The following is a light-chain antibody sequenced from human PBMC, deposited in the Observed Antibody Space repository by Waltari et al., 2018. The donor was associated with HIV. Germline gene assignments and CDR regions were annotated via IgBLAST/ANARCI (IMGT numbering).Light chain of an antibody. V-gene: IGLV1-44*01. CDR2: SNN. CDR1: SSNIGSNT. Sequence: QSVLTQPPSASGTPGQRVTISCSGSSSNIGSNTVNWYTQLPGTAPKLLTYSNNQLPSGVPDRFSGSKSGTSASLAISGLQSEDDADYYCAAWDDSLAWVFGGGTKLTVL. J-gene: IGLJ3*02. CDR3: AAWDDSLAWV.